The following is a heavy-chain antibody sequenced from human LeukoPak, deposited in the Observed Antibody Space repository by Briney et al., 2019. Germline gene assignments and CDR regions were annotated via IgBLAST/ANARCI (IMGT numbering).Heavy chain of an antibody. Sequence: SETLSLTSAVYGGSFSGYYLSWIRQPRGKGLEWIGEINHSGSTNYNPSLKSRVTISVDTSKNQFSLKLSSVTAADTAVYYCARFVRGYSYGRDYWGQGTLVTVSS. CDR1: GGSFSGYY. V-gene: IGHV4-34*01. CDR3: ARFVRGYSYGRDY. CDR2: INHSGST. J-gene: IGHJ4*02. D-gene: IGHD5-18*01.